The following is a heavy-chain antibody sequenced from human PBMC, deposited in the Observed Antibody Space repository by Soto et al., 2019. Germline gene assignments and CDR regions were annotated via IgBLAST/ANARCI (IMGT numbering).Heavy chain of an antibody. CDR3: ARGVSYDYIWGSYRFFDY. V-gene: IGHV1-69*02. CDR1: GGTFSSYT. Sequence: QVQLVKSGAEVKKPGSSVKVSCKASGGTFSSYTISWVRQAPGQGLEWMGRIIPILGIANYAQKFQGRVTITAEKSTSTAYMELSSLRSEETAVYYCARGVSYDYIWGSYRFFDYWGQGTLVTVSS. D-gene: IGHD3-16*02. CDR2: IIPILGIA. J-gene: IGHJ4*02.